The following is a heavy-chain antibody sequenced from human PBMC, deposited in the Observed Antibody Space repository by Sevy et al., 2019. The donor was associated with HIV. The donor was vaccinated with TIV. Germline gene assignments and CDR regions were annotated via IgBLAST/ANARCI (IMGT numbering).Heavy chain of an antibody. D-gene: IGHD4-17*01. Sequence: GGSLRLSCAASGFTFSSYEMNWVRQAPGKGLEWVSDISSSGSTINYADSVKGRFTISRDNAKNSLYLQMNSLRAEDTAVYYCARGAHGDYGGDFDYWGQGTLVTVSS. V-gene: IGHV3-48*03. CDR3: ARGAHGDYGGDFDY. CDR1: GFTFSSYE. J-gene: IGHJ4*02. CDR2: ISSSGSTI.